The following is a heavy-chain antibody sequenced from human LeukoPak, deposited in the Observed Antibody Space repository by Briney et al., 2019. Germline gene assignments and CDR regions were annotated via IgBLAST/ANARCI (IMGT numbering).Heavy chain of an antibody. CDR3: VILVEI. CDR1: GFTFNNFG. D-gene: IGHD2/OR15-2a*01. CDR2: ISGSGKST. V-gene: IGHV3-23*01. J-gene: IGHJ6*04. Sequence: GGSLRLSGAASGFTFNNFGMTWVRQAPGKGLEWVSVISGSGKSTYYADSVRGRFTISRYNSRDMVYLQMNSLRVDDTATYYCVILVEIWGKGTTVIVSS.